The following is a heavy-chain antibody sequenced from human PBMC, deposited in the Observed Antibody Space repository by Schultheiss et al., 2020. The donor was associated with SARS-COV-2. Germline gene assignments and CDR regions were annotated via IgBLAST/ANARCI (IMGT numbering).Heavy chain of an antibody. Sequence: GGSLRLSCAASGLTFSDSWMSWVRQAPGEGLEWVANIKQDGSEKYYVDSVKGRFTISRDNAKNSLHLQMNSLRAEDTAVYYCARNSPIVGATASYYGMDVWGQGTTVTVSS. CDR3: ARNSPIVGATASYYGMDV. CDR2: IKQDGSEK. V-gene: IGHV3-7*03. CDR1: GLTFSDSW. D-gene: IGHD1-26*01. J-gene: IGHJ6*02.